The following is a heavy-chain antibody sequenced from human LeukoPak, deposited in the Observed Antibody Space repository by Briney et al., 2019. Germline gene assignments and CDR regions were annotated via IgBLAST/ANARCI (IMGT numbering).Heavy chain of an antibody. CDR1: GYTFTGYY. J-gene: IGHJ4*02. CDR3: ARAPVGATPFGDY. V-gene: IGHV1-2*02. D-gene: IGHD1-26*01. CDR2: INPNSGGT. Sequence: GASVKVSCKASGYTFTGYYMHWVRQAPGQGLEWMGWINPNSGGTNYAQKFQGRVTMTTDTSTSTAYMELRSLRSDDTAVYYCARAPVGATPFGDYWGQGTLVTVSS.